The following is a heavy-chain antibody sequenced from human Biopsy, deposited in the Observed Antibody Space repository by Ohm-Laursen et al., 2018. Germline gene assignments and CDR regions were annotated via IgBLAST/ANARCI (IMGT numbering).Heavy chain of an antibody. CDR2: VYYNGNT. J-gene: IGHJ3*02. V-gene: IGHV4-59*08. D-gene: IGHD6-13*01. CDR1: YGSISGHF. CDR3: ARRIGSSWEWAFDI. Sequence: SQTLSLTCTVTYGSISGHFWSWIRQAPGKGLEWIGYVYYNGNTNYSPSLKSRATISLDTSKDRFSLMLTSVTAADTAVYYCARRIGSSWEWAFDIWGRGTMVTVSS.